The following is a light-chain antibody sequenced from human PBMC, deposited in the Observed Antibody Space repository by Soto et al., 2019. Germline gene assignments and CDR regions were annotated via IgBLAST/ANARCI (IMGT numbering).Light chain of an antibody. CDR2: ATD. CDR1: SSNIEYNA. CDR3: ATWDDSLNGVI. V-gene: IGLV1-44*01. J-gene: IGLJ2*01. Sequence: QSVLTQPPSASGTPGQRVTISCSGSSSNIEYNAVNWYQQLPGTAPKLLIYATDQRPSGVPDRFSGSKSGTSASLAISGLQSEDEADYHCATWDDSLNGVIFGGRTKVTVL.